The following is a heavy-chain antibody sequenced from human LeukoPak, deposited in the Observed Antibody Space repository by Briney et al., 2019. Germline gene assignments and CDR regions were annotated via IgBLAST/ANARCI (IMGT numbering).Heavy chain of an antibody. CDR2: INHSGST. CDR3: ARGSDTAMVTLPFGY. Sequence: SETLSLTCAAYGGSFSGYYWSWIRQPPGKGLEWIGEINHSGSTNYNPSLKSRVTISVDTSKNQFSLKLSSVTAADTAVYYCARGSDTAMVTLPFGYWGQGTLVTVSP. J-gene: IGHJ4*02. CDR1: GGSFSGYY. D-gene: IGHD5-18*01. V-gene: IGHV4-34*01.